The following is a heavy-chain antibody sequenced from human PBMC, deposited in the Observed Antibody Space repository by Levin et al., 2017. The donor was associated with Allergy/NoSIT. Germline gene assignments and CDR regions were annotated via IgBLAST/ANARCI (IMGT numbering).Heavy chain of an antibody. CDR2: ISSSSSYI. D-gene: IGHD6-13*01. J-gene: IGHJ5*02. Sequence: PGGSLRLSCAASGFTFSSYSMNWVRQAPGKGLEWVSSISSSSSYIYYADSVKGRFTISRDNAKNSLYLQMNSLRAEDTAVYYCASAGYSSSWYLISWGQGTLVTVSS. V-gene: IGHV3-21*01. CDR3: ASAGYSSSWYLIS. CDR1: GFTFSSYS.